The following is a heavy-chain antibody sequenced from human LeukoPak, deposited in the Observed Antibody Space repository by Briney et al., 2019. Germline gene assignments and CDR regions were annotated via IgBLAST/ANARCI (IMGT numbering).Heavy chain of an antibody. D-gene: IGHD4-17*01. CDR3: ARATTVTNAWFDP. CDR1: GGSISSGGYY. J-gene: IGHJ5*02. CDR2: IYYSGST. V-gene: IGHV4-31*03. Sequence: SEALSLTCTVSGGSISSGGYYWSWIRQHPGKGLEWIGYIYYSGSTYYNPSLKSRVTISVDTSKNQFSLKLSSVTAADTAVYYCARATTVTNAWFDPWGQGTLVTVSS.